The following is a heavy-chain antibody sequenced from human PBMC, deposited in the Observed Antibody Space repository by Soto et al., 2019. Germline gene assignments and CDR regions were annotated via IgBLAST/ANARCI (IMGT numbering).Heavy chain of an antibody. V-gene: IGHV3-21*01. Sequence: EVQLVESGGGLVEPGGSLRLSCAPSGFSFSTHSMNWVRQAPGKGLEWVSSISSDSYYIYYADSVKGRFTISRDNAKNSLYLQMNSLRADDTAVYYCARNRNPSSKTHGMDVWGQGTTVTVSS. CDR1: GFSFSTHS. CDR2: ISSDSYYI. CDR3: ARNRNPSSKTHGMDV. J-gene: IGHJ6*02.